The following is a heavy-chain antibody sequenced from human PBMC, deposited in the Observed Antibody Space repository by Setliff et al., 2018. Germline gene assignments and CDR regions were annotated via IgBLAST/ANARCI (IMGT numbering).Heavy chain of an antibody. CDR1: GFTFSDYY. D-gene: IGHD3-3*01. J-gene: IGHJ6*03. CDR2: ISSSGSLI. V-gene: IGHV3-11*04. Sequence: GSLRLSCATSGFTFSDYYMSWIRQTPGKGLEWVAYISSSGSLIYYADSVKGRFTISRDNAKNSLYLQMNSLRAEDTAVYYCARHYNFWSGPPGYYMDVWGKGTTVTVSS. CDR3: ARHYNFWSGPPGYYMDV.